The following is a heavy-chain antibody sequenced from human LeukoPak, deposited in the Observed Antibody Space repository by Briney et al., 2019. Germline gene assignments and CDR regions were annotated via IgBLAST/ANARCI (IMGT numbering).Heavy chain of an antibody. CDR3: ARVYSSSWYEWYYFDY. CDR2: IYSGGST. CDR1: GFTVSSNY. V-gene: IGHV3-53*01. Sequence: GGSLRLSCAASGFTVSSNYMSWVRQAPGKGLEWVSVIYSGGSTYYADSVKGRFTISRGNSKNTLYLQMNSLRAEDTAVYYCARVYSSSWYEWYYFDYWGQGTLVTVSS. D-gene: IGHD6-13*01. J-gene: IGHJ4*02.